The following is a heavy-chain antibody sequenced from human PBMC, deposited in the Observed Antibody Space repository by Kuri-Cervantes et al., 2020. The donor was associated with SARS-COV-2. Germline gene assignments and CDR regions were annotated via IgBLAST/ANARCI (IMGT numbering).Heavy chain of an antibody. CDR3: ARVRGSHYYYYYMDV. D-gene: IGHD6-13*01. Sequence: GSLRLSCTVPGGSISSSSYYWGWMRQPPGKGLERSVGIDYSGGTYYNSSLKSRVTISVDTSKNQFSLKLSSVAAADTAVYYCARVRGSHYYYYYMDVWGKGTTVTVSS. CDR2: IDYSGGT. CDR1: GGSISSSSYY. J-gene: IGHJ6*03. V-gene: IGHV4-39*07.